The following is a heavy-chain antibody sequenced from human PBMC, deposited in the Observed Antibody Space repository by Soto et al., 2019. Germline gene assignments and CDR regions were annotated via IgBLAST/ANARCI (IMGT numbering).Heavy chain of an antibody. V-gene: IGHV1-2*06. CDR3: ARDTHLYLSDWNPFDY. J-gene: IGHJ4*02. CDR1: GYIFTDYF. D-gene: IGHD6-19*01. Sequence: APVKVSSKASGYIFTDYFRHWVRQAPEKELGWMGRINPNSGGTNYAQKFQGRVTMTRDTSISTAYTELSSLRSEDTATYYCARDTHLYLSDWNPFDYWGQGTLVTVSS. CDR2: INPNSGGT.